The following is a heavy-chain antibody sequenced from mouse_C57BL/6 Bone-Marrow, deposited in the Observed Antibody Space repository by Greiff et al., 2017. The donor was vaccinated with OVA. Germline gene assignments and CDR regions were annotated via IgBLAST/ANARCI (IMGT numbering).Heavy chain of an antibody. V-gene: IGHV2-2*01. CDR2: IWSGGST. D-gene: IGHD2-1*01. CDR3: ARYYGNSWFAY. J-gene: IGHJ3*01. Sequence: VMLVESGPGLVQPSQSLSIPCTVSGFSLPSYVVHWVRQSPGKGLEWLGVIWSGGSTDYNAAFISRLSISKDNSKSQVFFKMNSLQADDTAIYYCARYYGNSWFAYWGQGTLVTVSA. CDR1: GFSLPSYV.